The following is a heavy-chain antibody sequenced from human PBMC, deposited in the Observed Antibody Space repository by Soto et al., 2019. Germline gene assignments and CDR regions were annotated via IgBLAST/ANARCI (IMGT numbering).Heavy chain of an antibody. CDR3: VVVDSFDYLDFDI. CDR2: ISGSGGST. V-gene: IGHV3-23*01. CDR1: GFTFSSYA. D-gene: IGHD2-2*01. Sequence: GGSLRLSCAASGFTFSSYAMSWVRQAPGKGLEWVSAISGSGGSTYYADSVKGRFTISRDNSKNTLYLQMNSLRAEDTAVYYCVVVDSFDYLDFDIWGQGTMVTVSS. J-gene: IGHJ3*02.